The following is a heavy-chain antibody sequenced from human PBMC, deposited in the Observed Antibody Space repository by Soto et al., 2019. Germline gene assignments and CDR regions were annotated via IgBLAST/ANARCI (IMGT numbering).Heavy chain of an antibody. D-gene: IGHD1-20*01. CDR3: ATGSNLNSLYYDGLAV. J-gene: IGHJ6*02. V-gene: IGHV1-69*06. Sequence: QVQLLQSGAEVKKPGSSVKVSCKVSGGAFNNYALNWVRHGPGQGLEWLGGIIPLHNTSNYSLKSLGRVNVTADISSLIVYMELIRLTPDDTAKYYCATGSNLNSLYYDGLAVWGHGTTVSVSS. CDR1: GGAFNNYA. CDR2: IIPLHNTS.